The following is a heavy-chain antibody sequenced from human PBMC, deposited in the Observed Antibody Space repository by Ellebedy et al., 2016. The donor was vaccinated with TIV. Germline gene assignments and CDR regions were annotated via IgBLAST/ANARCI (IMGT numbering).Heavy chain of an antibody. Sequence: SETLSLXXTVSGHSLTNYYWTWLRQPAGSGLEWIGRIYRDDVTNYNPSLRSRVSMSVDTSKNQFSLRLTSVTAADTALYYCAREIRSSRGTHAYFDSWGQGILVIVSS. CDR1: GHSLTNYY. V-gene: IGHV4-4*07. D-gene: IGHD1-26*01. J-gene: IGHJ4*02. CDR2: IYRDDVT. CDR3: AREIRSSRGTHAYFDS.